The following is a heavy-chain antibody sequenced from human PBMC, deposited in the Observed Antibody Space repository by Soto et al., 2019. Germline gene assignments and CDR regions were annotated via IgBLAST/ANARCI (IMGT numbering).Heavy chain of an antibody. CDR3: ARAIYYYDSSGPYGMDV. J-gene: IGHJ6*01. Sequence: ASVKVSCKASGYTFTSYYMHWLRQAPGQGLEWMGIINPSGGSTSYAQKFQGRVTMTRDTSTSTVYMELSSLRSEDTAVYYCARAIYYYDSSGPYGMDVWGQGTTVTVSS. V-gene: IGHV1-46*01. CDR2: INPSGGST. D-gene: IGHD3-22*01. CDR1: GYTFTSYY.